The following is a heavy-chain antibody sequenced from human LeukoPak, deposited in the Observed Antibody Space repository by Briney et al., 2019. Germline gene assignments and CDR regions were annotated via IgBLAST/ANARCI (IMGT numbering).Heavy chain of an antibody. CDR2: IYPGDSDT. V-gene: IGHV5-51*01. CDR1: GYSFTSYW. CDR3: ARHPIPKKYCSGGSCYDNYFDY. D-gene: IGHD2-15*01. Sequence: GESLKISCKGSGYSFTSYWIGWVRLMPGKGLEWMGIIYPGDSDTRYSPSFQGQVTISADKSISTAYLQWSSLKASDTAMYYCARHPIPKKYCSGGSCYDNYFDYWGQGTLVTVSS. J-gene: IGHJ4*02.